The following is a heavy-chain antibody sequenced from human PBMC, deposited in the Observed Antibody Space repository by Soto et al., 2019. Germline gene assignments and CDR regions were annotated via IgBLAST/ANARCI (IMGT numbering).Heavy chain of an antibody. CDR1: GGSISSGDYY. CDR2: IYYSGST. D-gene: IGHD3-9*01. J-gene: IGHJ4*02. Sequence: SETLSLTCTVSGGSISSGDYYWSWIRQPPGKGLEWIGYIYYSGSTYYNPSLKSRVTISVDTSKNQFSLKLSSVTAADTAVYYCARESPGYFNFDYWGQGTLVTVS. CDR3: ARESPGYFNFDY. V-gene: IGHV4-30-4*01.